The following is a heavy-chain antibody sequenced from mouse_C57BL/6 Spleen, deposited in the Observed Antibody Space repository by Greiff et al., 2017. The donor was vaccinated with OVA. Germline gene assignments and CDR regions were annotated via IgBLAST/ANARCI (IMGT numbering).Heavy chain of an antibody. CDR2: IHPSDSDT. CDR1: GYTFTSYW. D-gene: IGHD4-1*01. V-gene: IGHV1-74*01. CDR3: ATPLLLGGYIDV. Sequence: GAELVKPGASVKVSCKASGYTFTSYWMHWVKQRPGQGLEWIGRIHPSDSDTNYNQKFKGKATLTVDNSSSTAYMQLSSLTSEDSAVYYCATPLLLGGYIDVWGTGTSVTVSS. J-gene: IGHJ1*03.